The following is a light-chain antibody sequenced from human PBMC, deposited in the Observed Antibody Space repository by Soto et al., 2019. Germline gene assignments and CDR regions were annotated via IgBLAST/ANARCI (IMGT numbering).Light chain of an antibody. J-gene: IGLJ1*01. CDR2: TDN. CDR3: AAWGNSLNGHV. V-gene: IGLV1-44*01. Sequence: QSVLAQPPSVSGTPGQRVTISCSGSSSNIGKNTVSWYQQLPGAAPKPLISTDNQRPSGVPDRFSGSKSGTSASLAISGLQSEDEADYYCAAWGNSLNGHVFGTGTKVTVL. CDR1: SSNIGKNT.